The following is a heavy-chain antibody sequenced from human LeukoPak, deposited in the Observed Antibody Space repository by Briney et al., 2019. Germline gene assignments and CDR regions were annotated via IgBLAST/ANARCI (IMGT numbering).Heavy chain of an antibody. Sequence: GASVKVSCKVSGYSLTELSEYRVRQAPGKGREWVGRLDVEDGDGETIYAQKFEGRVTMTEDTSSDTVYMELSSLRSDDTAVYYCAVGDPYQLLEYWGQGTLVTVSS. CDR1: GYSLTELS. CDR2: LDVEDGDGET. D-gene: IGHD2-2*01. J-gene: IGHJ4*02. V-gene: IGHV1-24*01. CDR3: AVGDPYQLLEY.